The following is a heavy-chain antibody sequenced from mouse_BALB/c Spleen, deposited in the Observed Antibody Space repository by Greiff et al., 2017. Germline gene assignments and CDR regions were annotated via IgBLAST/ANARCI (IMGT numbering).Heavy chain of an antibody. V-gene: IGHV5-17*02. CDR3: ARDYYGNYVGY. CDR1: GFTFSSFG. Sequence: DVKLVESGGGLVQPGGSRKLSCAASGFTFSSFGMHWVRQAPEKGLEWVAYISSGSSTIYYADTVKGRFTISRDNPKNTLFLQMTSLRSEDTAMYYCARDYYGNYVGYWGQGTTLTVSS. CDR2: ISSGSSTI. D-gene: IGHD2-1*01. J-gene: IGHJ2*01.